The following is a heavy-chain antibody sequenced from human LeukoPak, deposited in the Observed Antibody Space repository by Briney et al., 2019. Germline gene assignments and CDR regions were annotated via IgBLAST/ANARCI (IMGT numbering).Heavy chain of an antibody. V-gene: IGHV1-46*01. J-gene: IGHJ5*02. Sequence: GASVKVSCKASGYTFTSYYMHWVRQAPGQGLEWMGIINPSGGSTSYAQKFQGRVTMTRDMSTSTVYMELSSLRSDDTAVYYCARDLGYCSGGSCYDNWFDPWGQGTLVTVSS. CDR3: ARDLGYCSGGSCYDNWFDP. CDR1: GYTFTSYY. D-gene: IGHD2-15*01. CDR2: INPSGGST.